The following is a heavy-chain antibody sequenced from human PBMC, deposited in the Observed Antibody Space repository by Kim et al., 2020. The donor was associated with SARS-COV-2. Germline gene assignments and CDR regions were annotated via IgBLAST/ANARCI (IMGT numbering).Heavy chain of an antibody. CDR2: INTNTGNP. CDR1: GYSFTSYT. D-gene: IGHD3-9*01. V-gene: IGHV7-4-1*02. CDR3: ARNPNYNILTDYPRAWLDP. Sequence: ASVKVSCKASGYSFTSYTLNWVRQAPGQGLEWMGWINTNTGNPTYAQGFTGRFVFSLDTSVSTAYLQISSLKAEDTAVYYCARNPNYNILTDYPRAWLDPWGQGTLVTVSS. J-gene: IGHJ5*02.